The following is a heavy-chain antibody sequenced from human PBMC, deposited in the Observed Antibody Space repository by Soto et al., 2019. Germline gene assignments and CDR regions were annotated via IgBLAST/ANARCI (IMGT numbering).Heavy chain of an antibody. CDR1: GFTFSSYA. Sequence: GGSLRLSCAASGFTFSSYAMHWVRQAPGKGLEWVAVISYDGSNKYYADSVKGRFTISRDNSKNTLYLQMNSLRAEDTAVYYCARGARGYSYGNQVYYGMDVWGQGTHVTVSS. CDR3: ARGARGYSYGNQVYYGMDV. CDR2: ISYDGSNK. V-gene: IGHV3-30-3*01. D-gene: IGHD5-18*01. J-gene: IGHJ6*02.